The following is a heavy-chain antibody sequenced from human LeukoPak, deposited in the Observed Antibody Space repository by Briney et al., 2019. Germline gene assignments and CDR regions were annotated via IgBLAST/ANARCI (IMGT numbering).Heavy chain of an antibody. Sequence: ASVKVSCKASGGTFSSYAISWVRQAPGQGLEWMGGIIPIFGTANYAQKFQGRVTITADKSTSTAYMELSSLRSEDTAVYYCARSGGELLPLDYWGQGTLVTVSS. CDR2: IIPIFGTA. CDR3: ARSGGELLPLDY. CDR1: GGTFSSYA. V-gene: IGHV1-69*06. J-gene: IGHJ4*02. D-gene: IGHD1-26*01.